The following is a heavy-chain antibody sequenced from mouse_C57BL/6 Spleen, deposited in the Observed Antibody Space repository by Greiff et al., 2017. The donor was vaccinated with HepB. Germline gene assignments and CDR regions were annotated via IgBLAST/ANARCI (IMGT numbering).Heavy chain of an antibody. D-gene: IGHD2-4*01. V-gene: IGHV1-54*01. CDR3: ARGGLYYDYGGAMDY. CDR1: GYAFTNYL. J-gene: IGHJ4*01. CDR2: INPGSGGT. Sequence: QVHVKQSGAELVRPGTSVKVSCKASGYAFTNYLIEWVKQRPGQGLEWIGVINPGSGGTNYNEKFKGKATLTADKSSSTAYMQLSSLTSEDSAVYFCARGGLYYDYGGAMDYWGQGTSVTVSS.